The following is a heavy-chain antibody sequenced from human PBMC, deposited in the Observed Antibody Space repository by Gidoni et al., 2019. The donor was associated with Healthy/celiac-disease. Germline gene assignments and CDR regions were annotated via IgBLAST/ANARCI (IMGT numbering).Heavy chain of an antibody. CDR2: IIPIVGKA. J-gene: IGHJ4*02. V-gene: IGHV1-69*01. CDR1: GGTFSRYA. Sequence: QVQLVQSGAEVKKPGSSVKVSCKASGGTFSRYAISCVRQAPGQGLEWMGGIIPIVGKANDAQKVQGRVTITADESTRTAYMELSSLRSEDTAVYYCARDVSGYDPIDYWGQGTLVTVSS. D-gene: IGHD5-12*01. CDR3: ARDVSGYDPIDY.